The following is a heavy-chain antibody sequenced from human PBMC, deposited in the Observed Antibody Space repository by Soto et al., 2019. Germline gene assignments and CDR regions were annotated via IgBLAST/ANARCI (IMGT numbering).Heavy chain of an antibody. V-gene: IGHV3-23*01. CDR2: ISGSGGST. CDR3: GGSPRNWYFDL. D-gene: IGHD6-19*01. Sequence: PGGSLRLSCAASGFTFSSYAMSWVRQAPGKGLEGVSAISGSGGSTYYADSVKGRFTISRDNYKNTLYLQMNSLRAEDKAVYYCGGSPRNWYFDLWGRGTLVTVSS. J-gene: IGHJ2*01. CDR1: GFTFSSYA.